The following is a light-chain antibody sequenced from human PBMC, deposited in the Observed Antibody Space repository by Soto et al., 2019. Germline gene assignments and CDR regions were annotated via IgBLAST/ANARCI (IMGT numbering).Light chain of an antibody. V-gene: IGLV2-14*01. CDR1: SSDVGGYNY. CDR2: EVS. CDR3: SSYTSSSTRV. J-gene: IGLJ1*01. Sequence: LTQPAFVSGSPGQSITISCTGTSSDVGGYNYVSWYQQHPGKAPKLMIYEVSNRPSGVSNRFSGSKSGNTASLTISGLQAEDEADYYCSSYTSSSTRVFGTGTKVTVL.